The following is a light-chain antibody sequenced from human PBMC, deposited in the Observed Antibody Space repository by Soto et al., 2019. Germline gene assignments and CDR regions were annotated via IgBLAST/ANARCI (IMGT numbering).Light chain of an antibody. CDR1: QGIRHD. CDR2: AAS. CDR3: EQDKTYPPT. Sequence: DIPMTQSPSSLSASVGDRVTITCRASQGIRHDLGWFQQKPGKAPKRLMYAASSLQSGVPSRFSGSGSGTEFTLTIGGLQPEDFATYYWEQDKTYPPTFGQGTQLEIK. J-gene: IGKJ2*01. V-gene: IGKV1-17*01.